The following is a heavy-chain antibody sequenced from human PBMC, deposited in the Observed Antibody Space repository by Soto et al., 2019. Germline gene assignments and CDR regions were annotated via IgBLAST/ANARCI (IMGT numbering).Heavy chain of an antibody. V-gene: IGHV4-59*01. CDR2: IYYSGTT. Sequence: SETLSLTCTVSGDSITNYYWNWIRQSPGKGLEWIGYIYYSGTTKYNPSLKSRVTISVDTSKNQFSLKLTSVTAADTAMYYCARDSSGGYNWFDPWGQGTLVTVSS. D-gene: IGHD2-15*01. CDR1: GDSITNYY. J-gene: IGHJ5*02. CDR3: ARDSSGGYNWFDP.